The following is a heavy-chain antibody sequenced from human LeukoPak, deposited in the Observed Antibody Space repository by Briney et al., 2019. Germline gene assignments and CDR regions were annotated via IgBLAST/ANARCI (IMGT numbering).Heavy chain of an antibody. V-gene: IGHV3-23*01. CDR3: AKPLLDYGDYDY. CDR2: ISGSGGST. D-gene: IGHD4-17*01. CDR1: GFTFSSYA. Sequence: GGFLRLSCAASGFTFSSYAMSWVRQAPGKGLEWVSAISGSGGSTYYADSVKGRFTISRDNSKNTLYLQMNSLRAEDTAVYYCAKPLLDYGDYDYWGQGTLVTVSS. J-gene: IGHJ4*02.